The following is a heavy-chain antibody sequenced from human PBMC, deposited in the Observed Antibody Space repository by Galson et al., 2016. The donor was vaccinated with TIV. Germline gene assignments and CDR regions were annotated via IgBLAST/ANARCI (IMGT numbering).Heavy chain of an antibody. CDR1: GYSFTTHW. CDR2: IYPGDSDT. CDR3: ARSPADPQYSYYYIYV. Sequence: QSGAEVTKPGESLKISCKASGYSFTTHWIGWVRQMPGKGLEWMGIIYPGDSDTRYSPSFQGQVTISADKSISTAYLQWSALRASDTAIYYCARSPADPQYSYYYIYVWGSGTTVTVSS. J-gene: IGHJ6*03. V-gene: IGHV5-51*03.